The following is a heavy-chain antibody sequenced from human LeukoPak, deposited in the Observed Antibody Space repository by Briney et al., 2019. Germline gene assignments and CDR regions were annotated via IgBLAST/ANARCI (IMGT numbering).Heavy chain of an antibody. V-gene: IGHV1-2*04. CDR3: ARGRNCYGSGSYYHFDY. J-gene: IGHJ4*02. D-gene: IGHD3-10*01. CDR2: INPNSGGT. Sequence: GASVKVSCKASGYTFTGYYMHWVRQAPGQGLEWMGWINPNSGGTNYAQKFQGWVTMTRDTSISTAYMELSRLRSDDTAVYYCARGRNCYGSGSYYHFDYWGQGTLVTVSS. CDR1: GYTFTGYY.